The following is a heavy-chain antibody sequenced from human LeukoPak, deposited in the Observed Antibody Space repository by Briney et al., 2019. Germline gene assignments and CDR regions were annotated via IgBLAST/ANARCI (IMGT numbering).Heavy chain of an antibody. CDR3: ARVRRYFDYGMDV. V-gene: IGHV1-2*02. CDR1: GYTFTVYY. CDR2: INPNRGGT. Sequence: ASVKVSCEASGYTFTVYYMHCVPQAPGQGLEWMGWINPNRGGTNYAQKFQGRDTMTRDTSISTAYMELSRLRSDDTAVYYCARVRRYFDYGMDVWGQGTTVTVSS. J-gene: IGHJ6*02. D-gene: IGHD3-9*01.